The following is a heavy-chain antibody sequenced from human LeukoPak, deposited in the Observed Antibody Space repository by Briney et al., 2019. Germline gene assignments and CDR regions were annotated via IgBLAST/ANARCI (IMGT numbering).Heavy chain of an antibody. CDR2: ISGSGGST. J-gene: IGHJ4*02. V-gene: IGHV3-21*01. D-gene: IGHD6-6*01. Sequence: GGSLRLSCAASGFTFSSYGMHWVRQAPGKGLEWVSAISGSGGSTYYADSVKGRFTISRDNAKNSLYLQMNSLRAEDTAVYYCARLPGIAARLPVGWGQGTLVTVSS. CDR3: ARLPGIAARLPVG. CDR1: GFTFSSYG.